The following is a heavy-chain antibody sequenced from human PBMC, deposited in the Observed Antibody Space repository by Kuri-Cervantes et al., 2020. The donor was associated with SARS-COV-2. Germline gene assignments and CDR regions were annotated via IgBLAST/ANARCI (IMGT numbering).Heavy chain of an antibody. D-gene: IGHD2-21*01. CDR3: ATGPVVVRENWFDP. CDR2: IRYDGSNK. J-gene: IGHJ5*02. Sequence: GESLKISCAASGFTFSSYGMHWVRQAPGKGLEWVAFIRYDGSNKYYADSVKGRFTISRDNSKNTLYLQMNSLRSEDTAVYYCATGPVVVRENWFDPWGQGTLVTVSS. CDR1: GFTFSSYG. V-gene: IGHV3-30*02.